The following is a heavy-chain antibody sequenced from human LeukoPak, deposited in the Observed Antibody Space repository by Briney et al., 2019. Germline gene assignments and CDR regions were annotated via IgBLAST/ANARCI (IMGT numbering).Heavy chain of an antibody. D-gene: IGHD2-2*01. CDR2: ISGSGGST. J-gene: IGHJ4*02. Sequence: GGSLRLSCAASGFTFSSYAMSWVRQAPGKGLEWVSAISGSGGSTYYADSVKGRFTISRDNSKNTLYLQMSSLRAEDTAVYYCAKDNLARMFVVVPAAAYYFDYWGQGTLVTVSS. CDR3: AKDNLARMFVVVPAAAYYFDY. CDR1: GFTFSSYA. V-gene: IGHV3-23*01.